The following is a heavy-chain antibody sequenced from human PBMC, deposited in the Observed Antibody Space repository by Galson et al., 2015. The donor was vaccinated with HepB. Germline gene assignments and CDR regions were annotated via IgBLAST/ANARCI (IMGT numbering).Heavy chain of an antibody. CDR1: EYTFTGYY. CDR3: ARAATSSCPGHY. Sequence: SVKVSCKASEYTFTGYYIHWVRQAPGQGLEWMGRINPDTGGTNYGQKFRGRVTLTRDTSIRTAYMEVNRLTSDDTAMYYCARAATSSCPGHYWGQGTLVTVSS. D-gene: IGHD6-13*01. V-gene: IGHV1-2*06. CDR2: INPDTGGT. J-gene: IGHJ4*02.